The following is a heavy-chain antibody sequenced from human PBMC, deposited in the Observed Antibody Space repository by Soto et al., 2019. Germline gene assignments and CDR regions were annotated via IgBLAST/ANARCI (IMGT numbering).Heavy chain of an antibody. CDR3: ARHWVSSVSTWSFGGF. J-gene: IGHJ4*02. D-gene: IGHD3-16*01. CDR2: IIPFLGVT. CDR1: GGTYSPYT. Sequence: QVQLVQSGAEVKKPGSSVKVSCKFSGGTYSPYTINWVRQAPGQGLEWMGRIIPFLGVTNYGLKFQARVTITADKATNTAYMALTGLRFEDTAVYHCARHWVSSVSTWSFGGFWGRGTLITVSS. V-gene: IGHV1-69*02.